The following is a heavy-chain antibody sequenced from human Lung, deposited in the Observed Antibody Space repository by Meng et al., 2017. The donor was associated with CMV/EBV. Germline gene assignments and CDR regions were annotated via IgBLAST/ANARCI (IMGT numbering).Heavy chain of an antibody. V-gene: IGHV4-39*01. Sequence: LSCTVSGGSISSTYYCWGWIRQPPGRGLEWIGSPYYSGSTYYNPSLKSRVTVSVDTSKNQFSLKLTSVTAADTAIYYCARHHTYYFASGPNYYFDYWXQGTLVTVSS. CDR2: PYYSGST. CDR1: GGSISSTYYC. CDR3: ARHHTYYFASGPNYYFDY. D-gene: IGHD3-10*01. J-gene: IGHJ4*02.